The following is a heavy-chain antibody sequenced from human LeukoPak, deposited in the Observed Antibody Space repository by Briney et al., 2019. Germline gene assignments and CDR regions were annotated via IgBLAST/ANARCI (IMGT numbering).Heavy chain of an antibody. CDR3: AKGSSGYFADL. D-gene: IGHD3-22*01. V-gene: IGHV3-23*01. CDR1: GFIFNNYG. CDR2: ISNDGGGT. J-gene: IGHJ5*02. Sequence: PGGSLRLSCAASGFIFNNYGLIWVRQAPGKGLERVSAISNDGGGTQYADFVEGRFTISRDNSKNTLFLQMSSLRAEDTALYYCAKGSSGYFADLWGQGTLVIVSS.